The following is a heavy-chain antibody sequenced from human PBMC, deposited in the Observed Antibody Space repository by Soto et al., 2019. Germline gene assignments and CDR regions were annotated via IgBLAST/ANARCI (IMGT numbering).Heavy chain of an antibody. D-gene: IGHD4-4*01. V-gene: IGHV3-53*01. CDR1: GFSVTNTY. CDR2: ISGPGVT. CDR3: ARTRLQYRELVS. J-gene: IGHJ5*02. Sequence: LRLSCAASGFSVTNTYMHWVRQAPGKGLEWVSVISGPGVTYYADSVKGRIALSRDTSQNTMYLHMRNLRADDTAVYYCARTRLQYRELVSWGQGTLVTVSS.